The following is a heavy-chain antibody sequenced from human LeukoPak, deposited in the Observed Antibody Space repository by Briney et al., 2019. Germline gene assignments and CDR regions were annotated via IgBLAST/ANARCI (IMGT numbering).Heavy chain of an antibody. CDR2: ISGSGGST. CDR3: AKDLRIGIQPGFDY. D-gene: IGHD2-15*01. CDR1: GFTFSSYA. V-gene: IGHV3-23*01. Sequence: GGSQRLSCAASGFTFSSYAMSWVRQAPGKGLEWVSAISGSGGSTYYADSVKGRFTISRDNSKNTLYLQMNSLRAEDTAVYYCAKDLRIGIQPGFDYWGQGTLVTVSS. J-gene: IGHJ4*02.